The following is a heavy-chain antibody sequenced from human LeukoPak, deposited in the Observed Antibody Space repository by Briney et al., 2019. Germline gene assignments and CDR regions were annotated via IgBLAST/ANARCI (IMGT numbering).Heavy chain of an antibody. D-gene: IGHD6-6*01. J-gene: IGHJ3*02. CDR2: INSDGRNT. Sequence: TGGSLRLSCAASGFTFSSYCMHWVRQAPGKGLVWVSRINSDGRNTNYADSVKGRFTISRDNAKNTLFLQMNSLRAEDTAVYYCARPRSYEAFDIWGQGTMVTVSS. CDR1: GFTFSSYC. CDR3: ARPRSYEAFDI. V-gene: IGHV3-74*01.